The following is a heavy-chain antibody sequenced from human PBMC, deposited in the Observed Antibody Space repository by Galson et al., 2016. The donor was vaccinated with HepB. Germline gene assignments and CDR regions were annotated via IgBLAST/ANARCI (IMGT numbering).Heavy chain of an antibody. D-gene: IGHD6-13*01. CDR2: ITGSGDPT. CDR3: ASMGGGSGSWYKN. Sequence: SLRLSCAASGFTFSSYPMSWVRRAPGKGLEWVSTITGSGDPTSSGDSVKGRITNSRDNFKNTRYVQLNSLRAEDTARYYCASMGGGSGSWYKNWGQGTLVIVSS. CDR1: GFTFSSYP. V-gene: IGHV3-23*01. J-gene: IGHJ4*02.